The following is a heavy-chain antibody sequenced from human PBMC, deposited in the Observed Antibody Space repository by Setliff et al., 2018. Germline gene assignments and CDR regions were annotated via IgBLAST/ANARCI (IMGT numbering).Heavy chain of an antibody. CDR1: GYTFSESI. V-gene: IGHV1-18*01. J-gene: IGHJ6*01. CDR3: ARERAYDGLNYYGMDV. D-gene: IGHD3-22*01. CDR2: INNYNMNT. Sequence: ASVKVSCKASGYTFSESIVSWVRQAPGQGLEWMGWINNYNMNTNYPQNFQGRVTMTTDTTTSTAYMELRSLRSDDTAVYYCARERAYDGLNYYGMDVWGQGTTVTVSS.